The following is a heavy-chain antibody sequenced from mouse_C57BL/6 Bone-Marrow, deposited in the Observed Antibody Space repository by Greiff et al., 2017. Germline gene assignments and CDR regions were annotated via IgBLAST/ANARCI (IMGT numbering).Heavy chain of an antibody. J-gene: IGHJ1*03. CDR1: GYTFTSYW. CDR3: ARPYYSNYWYFDV. CDR2: IYPGSGST. Sequence: QVQLKQPGADLVKPGASVKMSCKASGYTFTSYWITWVKQRPGQGLEWIGDIYPGSGSTNYNEKFKSKATLTVDTSSSTAYMQLSSLTSEDSAVYYCARPYYSNYWYFDVWGTGTTVTVSS. V-gene: IGHV1-55*01. D-gene: IGHD2-5*01.